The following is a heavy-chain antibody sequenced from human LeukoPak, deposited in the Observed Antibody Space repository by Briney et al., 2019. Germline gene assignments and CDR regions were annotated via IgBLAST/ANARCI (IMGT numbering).Heavy chain of an antibody. CDR3: ARGVYDILTGYLTYFDY. J-gene: IGHJ4*02. V-gene: IGHV3-21*01. CDR1: GFTFSSYS. CDR2: ISSSSSYI. D-gene: IGHD3-9*01. Sequence: PGGSLRLSCAASGFTFSSYSMNWVRQAPGKGLEWVSSISSSSSYIYYADSVKGRFTISRDNGKNSLYLQMNSLRAEDTAVYYCARGVYDILTGYLTYFDYWGQGTLVTVSS.